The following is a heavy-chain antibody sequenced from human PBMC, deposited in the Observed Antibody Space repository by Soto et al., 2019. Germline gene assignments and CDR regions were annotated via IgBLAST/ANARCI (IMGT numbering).Heavy chain of an antibody. CDR3: VKGNQLLRYYFEF. J-gene: IGHJ4*01. CDR2: ITSDGDST. D-gene: IGHD2-15*01. V-gene: IGHV3-64D*06. CDR1: GFTFSNYA. Sequence: PXESLRLSCSVSGFTFSNYAMHGVRQAPGKGLEYVSGITSDGDSTWHADSVKDRFTISRDNSKNTLFLQMSSLRVEDTAIYFCVKGNQLLRYYFEFWGPGTLVTVSS.